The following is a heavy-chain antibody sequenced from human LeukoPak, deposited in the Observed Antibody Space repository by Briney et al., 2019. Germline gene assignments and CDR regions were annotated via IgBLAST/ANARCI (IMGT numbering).Heavy chain of an antibody. CDR1: GFTFSDYY. CDR2: IGLSSSI. Sequence: GGSLRLSCAASGFTFSDYYMSWIRQAPGKGLENISYIGLSSSIDYADSVKGRFTISRDNAKNSLYLQMNSLRVEDTAVYYCVRWGGYSYGYGFFDSWGQGTLVTVSS. V-gene: IGHV3-11*01. CDR3: VRWGGYSYGYGFFDS. J-gene: IGHJ4*02. D-gene: IGHD5-18*01.